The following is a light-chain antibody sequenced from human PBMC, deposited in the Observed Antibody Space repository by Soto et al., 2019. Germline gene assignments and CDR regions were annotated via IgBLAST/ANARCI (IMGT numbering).Light chain of an antibody. Sequence: QSVLTQPPSASGSPGQSVTISCTGTSSDVGGYNYVSWYQQYPGKAPKLMIYEVSKRPSGVPDRFSGSNSANTASLTVSGLQAEDEADYYCSSYAGSNNFVVFGGGTKLTVL. CDR1: SSDVGGYNY. CDR2: EVS. V-gene: IGLV2-8*01. J-gene: IGLJ2*01. CDR3: SSYAGSNNFVV.